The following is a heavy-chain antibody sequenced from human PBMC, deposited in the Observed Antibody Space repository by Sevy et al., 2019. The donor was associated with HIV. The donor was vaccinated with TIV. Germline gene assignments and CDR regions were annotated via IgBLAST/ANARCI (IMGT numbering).Heavy chain of an antibody. V-gene: IGHV4-38-2*01. Sequence: SETLSLTCAVSGYSISSGYYWGWIRQPPGKGLEWIGSIYHRGSTYYNPSLKSRVTISVHTSKNQFSLKLSSVTAADTAVYYCARPGRSSSSFYFDYWGQGTLVTVSS. CDR2: IYHRGST. CDR1: GYSISSGYY. D-gene: IGHD6-6*01. J-gene: IGHJ4*02. CDR3: ARPGRSSSSFYFDY.